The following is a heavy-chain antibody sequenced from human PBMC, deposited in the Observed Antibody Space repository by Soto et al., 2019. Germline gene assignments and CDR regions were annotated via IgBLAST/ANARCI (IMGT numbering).Heavy chain of an antibody. Sequence: QVQLVESGGGVVQPGRSLRLSCAASGFTFGIYGMHWVRQAPGKGLEWVAVIWYDGSIKYHADSVKGRFTISRDNSKNTVYLQMNSLRDEDTAVYYCARATSGSFDALDMWGQGTTVTVSS. J-gene: IGHJ3*02. V-gene: IGHV3-33*01. CDR2: IWYDGSIK. CDR1: GFTFGIYG. D-gene: IGHD1-26*01. CDR3: ARATSGSFDALDM.